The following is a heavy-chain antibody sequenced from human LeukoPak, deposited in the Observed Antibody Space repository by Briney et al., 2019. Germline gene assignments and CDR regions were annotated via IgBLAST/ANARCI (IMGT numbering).Heavy chain of an antibody. D-gene: IGHD3-3*01. J-gene: IGHJ4*02. CDR2: IYYSGST. CDR3: ARGSHDFWSGYYTEYYFDY. CDR1: GDSIRSYN. V-gene: IGHV4-59*01. Sequence: SETLSLTCNVSGDSIRSYNWNWIRQPPGKGLVWIGYIYYSGSTNYNPSLKSRVTISLDTSKTQFSLKPDSVTSADTGVYYCARGSHDFWSGYYTEYYFDYWGQGTLVTVSS.